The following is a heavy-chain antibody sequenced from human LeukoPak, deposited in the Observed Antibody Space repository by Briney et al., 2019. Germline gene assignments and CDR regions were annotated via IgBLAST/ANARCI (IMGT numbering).Heavy chain of an antibody. CDR1: GDSISSINW. CDR3: ARAPDTAIPYYYMDV. V-gene: IGHV4-4*02. CDR2: IHHSGKT. D-gene: IGHD5-18*01. Sequence: SGTLSLTCAVSGDSISSINWWTWVRLSPEQGLEWIGEIHHSGKTNYNPSLKSRVNISLDKSKNHFSLRVNSVVAADTAIYYCARAPDTAIPYYYMDVWGKGTTVTVSS. J-gene: IGHJ6*03.